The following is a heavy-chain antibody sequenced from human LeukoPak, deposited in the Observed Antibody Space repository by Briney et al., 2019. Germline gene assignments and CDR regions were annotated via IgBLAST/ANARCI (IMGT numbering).Heavy chain of an antibody. D-gene: IGHD2-15*01. J-gene: IGHJ4*02. CDR1: GFTFSSYA. V-gene: IGHV3-64D*06. Sequence: GGSLRLSCSASGFTFSSYAMHWVRQAPGKGLEYVSAISSNGGSTYYADSVKGRFTISRDNSKNTLYLQMSSLRAEDTAVYYCVKVNVGHCSGGSCPWGEFDYWGQGTLVTVSS. CDR2: ISSNGGST. CDR3: VKVNVGHCSGGSCPWGEFDY.